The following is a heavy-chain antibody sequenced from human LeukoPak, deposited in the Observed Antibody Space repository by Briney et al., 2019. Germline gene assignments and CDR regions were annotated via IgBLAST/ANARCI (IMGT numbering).Heavy chain of an antibody. V-gene: IGHV3-48*03. CDR2: IDAGATST. CDR1: GFPVNKYE. Sequence: GRSLRLSCAASGFPVNKYEMHWVRQAPGKGRGWVSYIDAGATSTNYADSVWGRFTLSRDNAQNSVHLQMNSLRDEDTAVYYCVRGRLLRSTKYFDYWGQGALVTVSS. J-gene: IGHJ4*02. D-gene: IGHD2-21*02. CDR3: VRGRLLRSTKYFDY.